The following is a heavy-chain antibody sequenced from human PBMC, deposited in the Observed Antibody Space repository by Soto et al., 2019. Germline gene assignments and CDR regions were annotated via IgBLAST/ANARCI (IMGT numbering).Heavy chain of an antibody. CDR2: IGTAGDT. D-gene: IGHD3-16*02. Sequence: PGGSLRLSCAASGFTFSSYDMHWVRQATGKGLEWVSAIGTAGDTYYPGSVKGRFTISRENAKNSMYLQMNSLRAGDTAVYYCARDGRLRLGELSSGPDAFDIWGQGTMVTVSS. V-gene: IGHV3-13*04. CDR1: GFTFSSYD. CDR3: ARDGRLRLGELSSGPDAFDI. J-gene: IGHJ3*02.